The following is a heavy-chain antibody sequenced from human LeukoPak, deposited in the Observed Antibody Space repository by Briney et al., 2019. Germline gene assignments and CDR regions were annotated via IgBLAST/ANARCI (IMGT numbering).Heavy chain of an antibody. Sequence: GGSLRLSCAASGFTFDDYSMHWVRQTPGKGLEWVSLISWDGSSTYYADSVKGRFTISRDNSKNSLYLQMNSLRTEDAALFYCAKGAKTTGWLLDFWGQGTLVTVSS. CDR3: AKGAKTTGWLLDF. CDR2: ISWDGSST. CDR1: GFTFDDYS. V-gene: IGHV3-43*01. D-gene: IGHD6-19*01. J-gene: IGHJ4*02.